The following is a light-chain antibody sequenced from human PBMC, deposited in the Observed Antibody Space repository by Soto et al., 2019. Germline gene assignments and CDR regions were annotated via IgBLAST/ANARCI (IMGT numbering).Light chain of an antibody. V-gene: IGKV1-6*01. Sequence: AIQLTQSPSSLSASVGDRVTITCRASEGISNYLAWYQQIPGKAPKVLIYAASSLQSGVSSRLSGSGSGTDFTLTINSLQPEDFGLYYCQQVSKYPYSFGQGTKLEIK. J-gene: IGKJ2*03. CDR3: QQVSKYPYS. CDR1: EGISNY. CDR2: AAS.